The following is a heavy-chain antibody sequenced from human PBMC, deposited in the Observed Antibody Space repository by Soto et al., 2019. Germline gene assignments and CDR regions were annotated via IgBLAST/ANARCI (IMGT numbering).Heavy chain of an antibody. CDR1: GFTFSSYS. D-gene: IGHD6-13*01. CDR2: ISSSSSTI. J-gene: IGHJ5*02. Sequence: GGSLRLSCAASGFTFSSYSMNWVRQAPGKGLEWVSYISSSSSTIYYADSVKGRFTISRDNAKNSLYLQMNSLRDEDTAVYYCARDKASIAAAKTTGWFDPWGQGTLVTV. V-gene: IGHV3-48*02. CDR3: ARDKASIAAAKTTGWFDP.